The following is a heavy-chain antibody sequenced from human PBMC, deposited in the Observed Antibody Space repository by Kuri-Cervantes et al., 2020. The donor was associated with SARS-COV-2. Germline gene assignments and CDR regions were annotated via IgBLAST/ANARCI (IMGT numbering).Heavy chain of an antibody. V-gene: IGHV1-8*02. D-gene: IGHD6-19*01. Sequence: ASVKVSCKASGYTFTSYDINWVRQATGQGLEWMGWMNPNSGNTGYAQKFQGRVTMTRNTSVSTAYMELSSLRSEETAVYYCARGRLWPRLFGSGWYVLDYWGQGTLVTVSS. CDR3: ARGRLWPRLFGSGWYVLDY. CDR1: GYTFTSYD. J-gene: IGHJ4*02. CDR2: MNPNSGNT.